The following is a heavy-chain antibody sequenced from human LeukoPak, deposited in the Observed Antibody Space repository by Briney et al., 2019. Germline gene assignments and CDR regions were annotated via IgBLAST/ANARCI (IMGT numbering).Heavy chain of an antibody. D-gene: IGHD3-3*01. V-gene: IGHV4-59*01. CDR2: IYYSGST. CDR3: ARGRFLDAFDI. J-gene: IGHJ3*02. CDR1: GGSISGYY. Sequence: SETLSLTCTVSGGSISGYYWSWIRQPPGKGLEWIGYIYYSGSTKYKPSLKSRVTISVDTSKNQFSLKLSSVTAADTAVYYCARGRFLDAFDIWGQGTMVTVSS.